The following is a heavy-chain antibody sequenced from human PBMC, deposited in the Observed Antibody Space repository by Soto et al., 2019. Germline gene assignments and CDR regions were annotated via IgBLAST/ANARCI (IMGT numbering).Heavy chain of an antibody. CDR2: IFESGAT. J-gene: IGHJ4*03. D-gene: IGHD1-7*01. V-gene: IGHV4-4*02. CDR3: TTSHAGELTH. Sequence: QVQLQESGPGLVKPSGTLSLTCAVSGGSISSSSWWTWVRHSPGKGLEWIGEIFESGATNYNTSLKSRLTMSVDKSKNQFSLNLSSLTAADTAVYFCTTSHAGELTHWGHGTRVTVSS. CDR1: GGSISSSSW.